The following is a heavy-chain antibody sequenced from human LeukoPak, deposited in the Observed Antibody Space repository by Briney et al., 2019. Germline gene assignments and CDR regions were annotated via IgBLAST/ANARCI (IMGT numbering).Heavy chain of an antibody. D-gene: IGHD4-17*01. CDR1: GFTFSSYW. Sequence: GGSLRLSCAASGFTFSSYWMSWVRQAPGKGLEWVANIKQDGSEKYYVDSVKGRFTISRDNAKNSLSLQMNSLRAEDTAVYYCARAYNDSGDLDAFDIWGQGTMVTVSS. V-gene: IGHV3-7*01. CDR3: ARAYNDSGDLDAFDI. CDR2: IKQDGSEK. J-gene: IGHJ3*02.